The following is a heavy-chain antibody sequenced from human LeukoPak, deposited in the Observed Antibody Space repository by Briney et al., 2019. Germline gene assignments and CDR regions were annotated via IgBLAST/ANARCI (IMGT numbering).Heavy chain of an antibody. J-gene: IGHJ4*02. CDR1: GGSISSGSYY. D-gene: IGHD2-2*01. Sequence: SETLSLTCTVSGGSISSGSYYWSWIRQPAGKGLEWIGRIYASGSTNYNPSLKSRVTISVDTSKNQFSLKLSSVTAADTAVYYCARDKLGYCSSTSCATRGFDYWGQGTLATVSS. CDR3: ARDKLGYCSSTSCATRGFDY. V-gene: IGHV4-61*02. CDR2: IYASGST.